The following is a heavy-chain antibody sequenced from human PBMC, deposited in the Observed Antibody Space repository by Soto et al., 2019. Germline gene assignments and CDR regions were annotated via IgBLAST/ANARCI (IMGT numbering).Heavy chain of an antibody. D-gene: IGHD2-21*01. Sequence: QVQLVQTGAEVKKPGSSVKVSCKASGGTFSSYTISWVRQAPGQGLEWMGRIIPILGIANYAQKFQGRVTITADKSTSTAYMELSSLRSEDTAVYYCARDAGRDCYIPLYVYWGQGTLVTVSS. V-gene: IGHV1-69*08. CDR2: IIPILGIA. J-gene: IGHJ4*02. CDR1: GGTFSSYT. CDR3: ARDAGRDCYIPLYVY.